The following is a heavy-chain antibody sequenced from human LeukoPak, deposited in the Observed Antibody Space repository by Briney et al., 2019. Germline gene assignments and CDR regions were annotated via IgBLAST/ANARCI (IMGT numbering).Heavy chain of an antibody. CDR2: IYYSGST. D-gene: IGHD1-26*01. CDR3: AREERIPYNWFDP. CDR1: GGSISSSSYY. V-gene: IGHV4-39*02. J-gene: IGHJ5*02. Sequence: SETLSLTCTVSGGSISSSSYYWGWIRQPPGKGLEWIGSIYYSGSTYYNPSLKSRVTISVDTSKNQFSLKLSSVTAADTAVYYCAREERIPYNWFDPWGQGTLVTVSS.